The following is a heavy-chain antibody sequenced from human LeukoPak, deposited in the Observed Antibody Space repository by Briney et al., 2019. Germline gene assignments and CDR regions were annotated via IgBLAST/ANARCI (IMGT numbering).Heavy chain of an antibody. J-gene: IGHJ6*02. CDR1: GFTFSSYA. D-gene: IGHD6-19*01. CDR2: ISYDGSNK. CDR3: AKDRRPVYALYRQWLVRGMDV. V-gene: IGHV3-30-3*01. Sequence: GGSLRLSCAASGFTFSSYAMHWVRQAPGKGLEWVAVISYDGSNKYYADSVKGRFTISRDNSKNSLYLQMNSLRTEDTALYYCAKDRRPVYALYRQWLVRGMDVWGQGTTVTVSS.